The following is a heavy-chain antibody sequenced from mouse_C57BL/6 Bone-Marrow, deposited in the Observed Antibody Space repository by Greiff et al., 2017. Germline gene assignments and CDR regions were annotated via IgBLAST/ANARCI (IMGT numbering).Heavy chain of an antibody. J-gene: IGHJ3*01. Sequence: VQLQQSGAELVKPGASVKLSCTASGFNIKDYYMHWVKQRTEPGLEWIGRIDPEDGETKYAQKFQGKATITADTSSNTAYLQLSSLTSEDTAVYYCALYGSSPAWFAYWGQGTLVTVSA. CDR1: GFNIKDYY. CDR2: IDPEDGET. D-gene: IGHD1-1*01. V-gene: IGHV14-2*01. CDR3: ALYGSSPAWFAY.